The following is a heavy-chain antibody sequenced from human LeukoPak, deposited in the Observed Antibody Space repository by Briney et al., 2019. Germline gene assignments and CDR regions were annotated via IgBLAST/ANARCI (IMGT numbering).Heavy chain of an antibody. Sequence: ASVKVSCKASGYTFTSYAMNWVRQAPGQGLEWMGWINTNTGNTTYAQGFTGRFVFSLDTSVSTAYLQISSLKAEDTAVYYCARATYYYDSSGYPAGEEVDYWGQGTLVTVSS. V-gene: IGHV7-4-1*02. CDR1: GYTFTSYA. D-gene: IGHD3-22*01. CDR2: INTNTGNT. CDR3: ARATYYYDSSGYPAGEEVDY. J-gene: IGHJ4*02.